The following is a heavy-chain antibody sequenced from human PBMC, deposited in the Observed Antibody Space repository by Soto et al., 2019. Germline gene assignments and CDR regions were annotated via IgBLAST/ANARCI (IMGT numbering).Heavy chain of an antibody. CDR3: ARDGFYASSDIWVGDSAVDI. Sequence: QVHLVQSGPEVKMPGASVKVSCRGSGYTFSNYGLTWVRQAPGQGFEWMGWISLNNGDTNYAQQLQGRLTVTTDTSTSRAYMELRSLRSDDTAVYYCARDGFYASSDIWVGDSAVDIWGQGTMVTVSS. V-gene: IGHV1-18*01. J-gene: IGHJ3*02. D-gene: IGHD6-19*01. CDR2: ISLNNGDT. CDR1: GYTFSNYG.